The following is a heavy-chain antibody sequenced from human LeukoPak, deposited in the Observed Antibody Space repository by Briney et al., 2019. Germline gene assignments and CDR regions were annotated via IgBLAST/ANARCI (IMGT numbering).Heavy chain of an antibody. CDR2: IFYSGNT. V-gene: IGHV4-61*01. D-gene: IGHD3-10*01. Sequence: PSETLSLTCTVSSDSVNTASYYRNWIRQPPGKGLEWIGYIFYSGNTNYNPSLKSRVTISIDTSQNQFSLKLSSVTAADTAVYYCARGRYYSSGSDKLDPWGQGTLVTVSS. J-gene: IGHJ5*02. CDR1: SDSVNTASYY. CDR3: ARGRYYSSGSDKLDP.